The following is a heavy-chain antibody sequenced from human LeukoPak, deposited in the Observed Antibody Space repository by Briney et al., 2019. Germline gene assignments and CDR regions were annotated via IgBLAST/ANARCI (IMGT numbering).Heavy chain of an antibody. CDR1: GFTFSSYA. J-gene: IGHJ2*01. D-gene: IGHD5-24*01. CDR2: ISDSGGTT. Sequence: GGSLRLSCAASGFTFSSYAMSWVRHAPGEGLEWVSAISDSGGTTYYADSVKGRFTISRDNAKNTLYLEMNSLRADDTAVYYCGRDVNFLFFDVWGRGTLVTVSS. CDR3: GRDVNFLFFDV. V-gene: IGHV3-23*01.